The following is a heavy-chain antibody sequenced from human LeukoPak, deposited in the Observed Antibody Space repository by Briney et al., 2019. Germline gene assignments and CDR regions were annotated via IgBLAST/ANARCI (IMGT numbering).Heavy chain of an antibody. D-gene: IGHD4-17*01. CDR1: GFSFSDYA. J-gene: IGHJ1*01. CDR3: TRGAVNDYGDGQFFQY. Sequence: PGRSLRLSCAASGFSFSDYAISWVRQTPEKGLEWVGFIRGRAHGGRTEYAASVKGRFSISRDDYTSIAYLQMNSLEMEDTAVYYCTRGAVNDYGDGQFFQYWGQGTLVTVSS. V-gene: IGHV3-49*04. CDR2: IRGRAHGGRT.